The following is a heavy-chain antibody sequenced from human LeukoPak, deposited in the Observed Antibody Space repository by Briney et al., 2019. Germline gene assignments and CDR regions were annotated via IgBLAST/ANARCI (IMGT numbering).Heavy chain of an antibody. Sequence: GGSLRLSCAASGFTFSSYSMNWVRQAPGKGLEWVSSISSSSSYIYYADSVKGRFTISRDNAKNSLYLQMNSLRAEDTAVYYCARDGHDSYDILTGYSWFDPWGQGTLVTVSS. V-gene: IGHV3-21*01. CDR1: GFTFSSYS. J-gene: IGHJ5*02. CDR3: ARDGHDSYDILTGYSWFDP. D-gene: IGHD3-9*01. CDR2: ISSSSSYI.